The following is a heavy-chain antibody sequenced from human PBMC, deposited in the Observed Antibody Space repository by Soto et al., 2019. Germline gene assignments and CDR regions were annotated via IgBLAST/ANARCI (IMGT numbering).Heavy chain of an antibody. CDR1: FPLARGWYF. D-gene: IGHD1-26*01. V-gene: IGHV4-31*02. CDR2: IYYSGTT. CDR3: ATLLGGHQHYYIGLDV. J-gene: IGHJ6*02. Sequence: QEQVQGAGPGLVEPSTAPAPHWNGLCFPLARGWYFWGWGRPLPGEGLGGIGYIYYSGTTHYNPSLKSRVSMSVDPPKNQFSLKLTSVTAADTAVYYCATLLGGHQHYYIGLDVWGQGTAVTVSS.